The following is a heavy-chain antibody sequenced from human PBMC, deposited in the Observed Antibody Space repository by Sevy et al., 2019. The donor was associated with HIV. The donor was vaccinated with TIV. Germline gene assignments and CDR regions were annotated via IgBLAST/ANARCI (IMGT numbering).Heavy chain of an antibody. J-gene: IGHJ2*01. CDR2: ISSSGSTI. V-gene: IGHV3-11*01. CDR1: GFTFSDYY. Sequence: GGSLRLSCAASGFTFSDYYMSWIRQAPGKGLEWVSYISSSGSTIYYADSVKGRFTIYRDNAKNSLYLQMNSLTAEYTAVYYCASFGPPEAATLPYWYFDLWGRGTLVTVSS. CDR3: ASFGPPEAATLPYWYFDL. D-gene: IGHD2-2*02.